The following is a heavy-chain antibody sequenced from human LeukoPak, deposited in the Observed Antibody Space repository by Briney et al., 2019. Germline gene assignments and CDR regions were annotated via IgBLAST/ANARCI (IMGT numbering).Heavy chain of an antibody. J-gene: IGHJ6*03. D-gene: IGHD1-26*01. Sequence: GRSLSPACQPAGLTVSIYETSSVRQPPRGGMGWVPYIESSANLIQYGDSVRGRLTVSRDNAKNSLYLQMNSLRADDTAVYYCARGVGLAYNYYYMDVWGRGTTVIITS. CDR2: IESSANLI. CDR1: GLTVSIYE. V-gene: IGHV3-48*03. CDR3: ARGVGLAYNYYYMDV.